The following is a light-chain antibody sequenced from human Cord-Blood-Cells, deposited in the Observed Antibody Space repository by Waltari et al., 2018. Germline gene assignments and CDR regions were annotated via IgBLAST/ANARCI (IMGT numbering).Light chain of an antibody. CDR1: QSVSGSY. CDR2: GAS. V-gene: IGKV3-20*01. J-gene: IGKJ5*01. Sequence: MVLTQSPATLSLSLGERATLSCRARQSVSGSYFAWYQQKPGQAPKPLIYGASSRATGIPDRFSGSGSGTDFTLNISRLEPEDFAVYYCQQYGSSPITFGQGTRLEIK. CDR3: QQYGSSPIT.